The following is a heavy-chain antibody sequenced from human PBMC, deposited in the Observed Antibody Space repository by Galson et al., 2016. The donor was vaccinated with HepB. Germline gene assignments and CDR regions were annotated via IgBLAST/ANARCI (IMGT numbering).Heavy chain of an antibody. CDR2: ITWNSNNI. D-gene: IGHD3-10*01. J-gene: IGHJ6*04. CDR3: AKDLDRASSFKAGEYFYYHGLDV. Sequence: SLRLSCAASGFSFDEYAMHWVRQAPGQGLEWVSGITWNSNNIAYADSVKGRFTISRDNAKKSLYLEMNSLRAEDTAFYYCAKDLDRASSFKAGEYFYYHGLDVWGKGTTVTVSS. V-gene: IGHV3-9*01. CDR1: GFSFDEYA.